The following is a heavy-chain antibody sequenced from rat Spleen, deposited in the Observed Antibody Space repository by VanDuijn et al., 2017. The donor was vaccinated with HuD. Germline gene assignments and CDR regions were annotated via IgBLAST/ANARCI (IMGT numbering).Heavy chain of an antibody. V-gene: IGHV3-3*01. CDR2: INSAGNT. CDR1: VYSITSSYR. J-gene: IGHJ3*01. Sequence: EVQLQESGPGLVKPSQSLSLTCSVTVYSITSSYRWNWIRKFPGNKLEWMGYINSAGNTLYNPSLKSRISITRDTSKNQFFLQVNSVNTEDTATYYCARSDGTHYYLPFIYWGQGTQVTVSS. D-gene: IGHD1-12*02. CDR3: ARSDGTHYYLPFIY.